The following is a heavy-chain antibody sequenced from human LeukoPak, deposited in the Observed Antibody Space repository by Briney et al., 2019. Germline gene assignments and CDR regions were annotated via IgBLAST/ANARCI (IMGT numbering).Heavy chain of an antibody. CDR2: MYYSGTT. V-gene: IGHV4-31*11. CDR1: GYSISSGGYY. Sequence: SETLSLTCVVSGYSISSGGYYWSWIRQHPGKGLEWIGYMYYSGTTFYNPSLMSRVTMSVDTSKNHFSLQLSSVTAADTAVYFCARGLDSSGYSGMDVWGKGTTVIVSS. CDR3: ARGLDSSGYSGMDV. J-gene: IGHJ6*04. D-gene: IGHD3-22*01.